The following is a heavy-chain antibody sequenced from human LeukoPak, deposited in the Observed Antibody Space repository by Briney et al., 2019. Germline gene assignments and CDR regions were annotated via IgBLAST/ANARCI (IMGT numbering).Heavy chain of an antibody. J-gene: IGHJ4*02. V-gene: IGHV3-23*01. Sequence: PGGSLRLSCAATGFTFSSYAMSWVRQAPGKGLEWVSLISGSGGSTDYADSVKGRFTTSRDKSKNMLYLQMNRLRAEDTAVYYCAKVYDYYGSGSFHYWGQGTLVIVSS. CDR3: AKVYDYYGSGSFHY. D-gene: IGHD3-10*01. CDR1: GFTFSSYA. CDR2: ISGSGGST.